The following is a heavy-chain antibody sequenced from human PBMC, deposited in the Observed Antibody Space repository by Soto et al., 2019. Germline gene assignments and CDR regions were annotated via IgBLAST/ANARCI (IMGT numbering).Heavy chain of an antibody. CDR1: GYTFTSYG. V-gene: IGHV1-18*01. Sequence: QVQLVQSGAEVKKPGASVKVSCKASGYTFTSYGISWVRQAPGQGLEWMGWISAYNGNTNYAQKLQGRVTMTTDTATSTAYMELRSLRSDDTAVYYCAGGMTYYYGSGSSPEDYWGQGTLVTVSS. D-gene: IGHD3-10*01. J-gene: IGHJ4*02. CDR3: AGGMTYYYGSGSSPEDY. CDR2: ISAYNGNT.